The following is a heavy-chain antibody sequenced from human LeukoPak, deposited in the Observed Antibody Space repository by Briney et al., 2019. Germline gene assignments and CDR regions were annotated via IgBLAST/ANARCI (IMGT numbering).Heavy chain of an antibody. V-gene: IGHV4-30-4*08. J-gene: IGHJ4*02. CDR2: IYYSGST. D-gene: IGHD3-22*01. Sequence: SQTLSLTXTVSGGSISSGDYYWSWIRQPPGKGLEWIGYIYYSGSTYYNPSLKSRVTISVDTSKNQFSLKLSSVTAADTAVYYCARDPLTYYDSSGYSGHWGQGTLVTVSS. CDR1: GGSISSGDYY. CDR3: ARDPLTYYDSSGYSGH.